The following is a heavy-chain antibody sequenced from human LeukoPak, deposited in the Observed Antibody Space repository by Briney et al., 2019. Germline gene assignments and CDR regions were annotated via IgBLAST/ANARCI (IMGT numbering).Heavy chain of an antibody. CDR3: ARGTLIITALIDY. V-gene: IGHV3-74*01. J-gene: IGHJ4*02. D-gene: IGHD6-6*01. CDR2: IKSDGTIT. Sequence: GGSLRLSCAASGFTFSSIWMHWVRQAPGKGLVWVSRIKSDGTITSYADSVKGRFTISRDNAKNTLYLQMNSLRAEDTAVYYCARGTLIITALIDYWGQGTLVTVSS. CDR1: GFTFSSIW.